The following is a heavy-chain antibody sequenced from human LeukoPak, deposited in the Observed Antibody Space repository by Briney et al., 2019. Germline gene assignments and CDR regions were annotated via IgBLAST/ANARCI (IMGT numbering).Heavy chain of an antibody. J-gene: IGHJ4*02. CDR1: GYTFTSYG. V-gene: IGHV1-46*01. CDR2: INPTGGST. CDR3: ARTAARRFDY. Sequence: GASVEVSCKASGYTFTSYGISWVRQAPGQGLEWMGIINPTGGSTTYAQKFQGRVTMTRDTSTSTVYMELSSLRSDDTAVYYCARTAARRFDYWGQGTLVTVSS. D-gene: IGHD6-6*01.